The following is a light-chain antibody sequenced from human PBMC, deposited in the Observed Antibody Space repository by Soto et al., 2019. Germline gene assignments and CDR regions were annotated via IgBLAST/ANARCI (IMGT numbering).Light chain of an antibody. V-gene: IGKV3-11*01. CDR2: DAS. J-gene: IGKJ2*01. CDR1: QSVSSY. CDR3: QQRSNWPYT. Sequence: EIVLTQSPVTLSLSPGERATLSCRASQSVSSYLAWYQQKLGQAPRLLIYDASNRATGIPARFSRSGSGTDFTLTISSLEPEDFAVYYCQQRSNWPYTFGQGTKLEIK.